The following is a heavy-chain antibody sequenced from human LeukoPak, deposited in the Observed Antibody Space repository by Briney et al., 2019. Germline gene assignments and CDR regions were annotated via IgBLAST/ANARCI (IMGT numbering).Heavy chain of an antibody. D-gene: IGHD3-3*01. CDR2: IRYDGSNK. CDR1: GFTFSSSG. J-gene: IGHJ4*02. V-gene: IGHV3-30*02. Sequence: GGSLRPSCAASGFTFSSSGMHWVRHAPGKRLECVAFIRYDGSNKYYADSVKCRFTISRDNSKNTLYLQMNSLRAEDTAVYYCAKNQSTYYDFWSGYYGFDYWGQGTLVTVSS. CDR3: AKNQSTYYDFWSGYYGFDY.